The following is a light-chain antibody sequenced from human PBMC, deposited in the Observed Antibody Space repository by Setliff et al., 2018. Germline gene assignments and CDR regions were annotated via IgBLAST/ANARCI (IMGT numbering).Light chain of an antibody. CDR1: SRDVGGYNF. J-gene: IGLJ2*01. V-gene: IGLV2-14*03. CDR3: LSYTSDTTHAV. CDR2: DVT. Sequence: QSVLTQPAAVSGSPGQSIAISCTGTSRDVGGYNFVSWYQHPPDKAPKLLIYDVTVRPSGVSDRFSGSKSGNTASLTISGLQAEDEADYYCLSYTSDTTHAVFGGGTK.